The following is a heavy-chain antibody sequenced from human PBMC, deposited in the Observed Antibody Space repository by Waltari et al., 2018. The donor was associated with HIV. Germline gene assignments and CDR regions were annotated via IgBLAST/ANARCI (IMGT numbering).Heavy chain of an antibody. CDR3: AKERSDFWTGFLDH. J-gene: IGHJ5*02. D-gene: IGHD3-3*01. CDR2: ISHHGRSD. V-gene: IGHV3-30*18. Sequence: QVQLVQSGGGMVQPGRSLRLSCAASGLTFSTFGMHWVRQAPGKGLECVSVISHHGRSDHYADSVKGLFTISRDNSNDTLFLEMDNVRPEDTSLYFCAKERSDFWTGFLDHWGQGALVTVTS. CDR1: GLTFSTFG.